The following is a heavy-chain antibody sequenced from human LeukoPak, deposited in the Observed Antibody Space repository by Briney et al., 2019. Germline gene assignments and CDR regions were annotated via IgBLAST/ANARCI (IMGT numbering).Heavy chain of an antibody. CDR1: GFTFSHFN. Sequence: PGGSLRLSCVASGFTFSHFNMHWVRQAPGKGLEWVALIWYDGTDTYYADAVKGRFTISRDDSKNTVYLQMNSLRAEDTAFYYCARGFLGFDFWGHGTLVTVSS. J-gene: IGHJ4*01. CDR2: IWYDGTDT. CDR3: ARGFLGFDF. D-gene: IGHD3-3*01. V-gene: IGHV3-33*01.